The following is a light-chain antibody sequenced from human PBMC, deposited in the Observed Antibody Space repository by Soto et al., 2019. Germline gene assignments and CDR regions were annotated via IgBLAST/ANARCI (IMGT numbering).Light chain of an antibody. J-gene: IGKJ3*01. CDR3: QQYNGYSVT. V-gene: IGKV1-5*01. CDR1: QTISSW. CDR2: DAS. Sequence: DIQMTQSPSTLSASVGDRVTITCRASQTISSWLAWYQQKPGKAPKLLIYDASSLKSGVPSRFSGSGSGTEFTLTISSLQPDDFATYYCQQYNGYSVTFGPGTKVDIK.